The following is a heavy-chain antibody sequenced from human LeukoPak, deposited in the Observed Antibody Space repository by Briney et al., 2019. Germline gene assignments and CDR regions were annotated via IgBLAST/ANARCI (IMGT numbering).Heavy chain of an antibody. V-gene: IGHV3-23*01. Sequence: PGGSLRLSCAASGFTFDGHGMSCVRQAPGKGLEWVSGISGSAGYTYYAVSVKGRFTISRDNSRNTLFLQMNSLRVEDTAVYYCAKDRIDSGSYYYIDDWGQGTLVTVSS. D-gene: IGHD3-10*01. J-gene: IGHJ4*02. CDR2: ISGSAGYT. CDR3: AKDRIDSGSYYYIDD. CDR1: GFTFDGHG.